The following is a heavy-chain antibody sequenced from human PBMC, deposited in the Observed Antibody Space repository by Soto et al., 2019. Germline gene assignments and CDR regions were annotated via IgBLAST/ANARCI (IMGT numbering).Heavy chain of an antibody. CDR1: GFSLTTGGVG. CDR2: IYWDDDE. D-gene: IGHD3-10*01. CDR3: VRKDSGGGYFEF. V-gene: IGHV2-5*02. J-gene: IGHJ4*02. Sequence: QITLKESGPTLVKPTQTLTLTCTVSGFSLTTGGVGVGCVRQPPGKALEWLTLIYWDDDERYSRSLQSRLTITSDTSRNKVVVKLNNVDPVDTATYYCVRKDSGGGYFEFWGQGILVTVSS.